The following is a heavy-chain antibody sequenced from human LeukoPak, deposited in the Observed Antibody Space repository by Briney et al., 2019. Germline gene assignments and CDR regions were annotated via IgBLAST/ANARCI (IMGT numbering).Heavy chain of an antibody. D-gene: IGHD2-2*01. CDR3: ARVRAPYCSSTSCYRRNYYMDV. J-gene: IGHJ6*03. CDR2: IIPIFGTA. V-gene: IGHV1-69*05. Sequence: SVKVSCKASGGTFSSYAISWVRQAPGQGLEWMGGIIPIFGTANYAQKFQGRVTITTDESTSTAHMELSSLRSEDTAVYYCARVRAPYCSSTSCYRRNYYMDVWGKGTTVTVSS. CDR1: GGTFSSYA.